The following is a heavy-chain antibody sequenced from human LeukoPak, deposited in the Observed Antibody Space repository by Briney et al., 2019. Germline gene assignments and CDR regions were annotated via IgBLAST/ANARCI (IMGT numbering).Heavy chain of an antibody. CDR3: ASGIVGATYGSIDI. D-gene: IGHD1-26*01. J-gene: IGHJ3*02. V-gene: IGHV4-61*03. CDR2: ISCSGST. CDR1: GGSVSSGSYY. Sequence: SETLSLTCTVSGGSVSSGSYYWSWIRQSPGKGLEWIGHISCSGSTHYNPSLKSRVTISVDTSKNHFSLKLSSVTAADTAVYYCASGIVGATYGSIDIWGQGTMVTVSS.